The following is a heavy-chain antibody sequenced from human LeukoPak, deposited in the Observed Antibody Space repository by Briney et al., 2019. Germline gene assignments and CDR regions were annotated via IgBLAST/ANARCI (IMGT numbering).Heavy chain of an antibody. CDR1: GFTVSSNY. D-gene: IGHD6-19*01. CDR2: IYSGGST. V-gene: IGHV3-66*01. CDR3: ARVEAVAGTRWFDP. Sequence: GGSLRLSCAASGFTVSSNYMSWVRQAPGKGLEWVSVIYSGGSTYYADSVKGRFTISRDNSKNTLYLQMNSLRAEDTAVYYCARVEAVAGTRWFDPWGQGTLVTVSS. J-gene: IGHJ5*02.